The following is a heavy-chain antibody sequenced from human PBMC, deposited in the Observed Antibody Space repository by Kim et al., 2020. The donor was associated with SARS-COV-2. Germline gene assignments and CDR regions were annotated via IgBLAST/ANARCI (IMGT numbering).Heavy chain of an antibody. V-gene: IGHV4-59*13. D-gene: IGHD3-10*01. CDR3: ARLTMVRGVIAD. CDR1: GGSISSYY. Sequence: SETLSLTCTVSGGSISSYYWSWIRQPPGKGLEWIGYIYYSGSTNYNPSLKSRVTISVDTSKNQFSLKLSSVTAADTAVYYCARLTMVRGVIADWGQGTLVTVSS. CDR2: IYYSGST. J-gene: IGHJ4*02.